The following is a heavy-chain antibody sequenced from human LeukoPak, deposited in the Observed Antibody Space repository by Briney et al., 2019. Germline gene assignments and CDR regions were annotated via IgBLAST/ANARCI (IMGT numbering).Heavy chain of an antibody. D-gene: IGHD1-26*01. CDR1: GFTFSSYW. CDR2: INSDGSST. V-gene: IGHV3-74*01. CDR3: ARGGGIVGATYYYYYMDV. Sequence: GXXLRLSCAASGFTFSSYWMHWVRQAPGKGLVWVSRINSDGSSTNYADSVKGRFTISRDNAKNTLYLQMNSLRAEDTAVYYCARGGGIVGATYYYYYMDVWGKGTTVTVSS. J-gene: IGHJ6*03.